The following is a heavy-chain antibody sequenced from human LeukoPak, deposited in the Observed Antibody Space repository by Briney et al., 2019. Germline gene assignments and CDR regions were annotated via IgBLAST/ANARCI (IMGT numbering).Heavy chain of an antibody. CDR2: TRNRPQSYTT. J-gene: IGHJ2*01. D-gene: IGHD6-25*01. Sequence: GGSLRLSCAASGFTVSNNYLSWVRQAPGKGLEWVGRTRNRPQSYTTEYAASVKGRFTISRDDSKNLLYLQMNSLKSEDTAVYYCARVAANERWYFDLWGRGTLVTVSS. V-gene: IGHV3-72*01. CDR3: ARVAANERWYFDL. CDR1: GFTVSNNY.